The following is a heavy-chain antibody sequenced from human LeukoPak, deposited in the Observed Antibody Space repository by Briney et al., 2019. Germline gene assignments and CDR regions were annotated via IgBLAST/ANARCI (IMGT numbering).Heavy chain of an antibody. Sequence: GGSLRLSCAASGFTFSSYAMSWVRQAPGKGLEWASALSGSGGSAYYADSVKGRFTISRDNSKNTLYLQMNSLRAEDTAVYYCAKGRYESSGFNWAAWGQGTLVTVSS. D-gene: IGHD3-22*01. V-gene: IGHV3-23*01. J-gene: IGHJ4*02. CDR1: GFTFSSYA. CDR3: AKGRYESSGFNWAA. CDR2: LSGSGGSA.